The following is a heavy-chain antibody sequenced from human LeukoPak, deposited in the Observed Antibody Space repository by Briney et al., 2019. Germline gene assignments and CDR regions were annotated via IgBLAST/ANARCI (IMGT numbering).Heavy chain of an antibody. Sequence: GGSLRLSCAASGFIFSSYGMHWVRQAPGKGLEWVAVISYDGSNKYYADSARGRFTISRDNSKNTLYLQMNSLRAEDTAIYYCAKDISYYYGSGNLDVWGQGTTVTVPS. CDR1: GFIFSSYG. CDR2: ISYDGSNK. CDR3: AKDISYYYGSGNLDV. V-gene: IGHV3-30*18. J-gene: IGHJ6*02. D-gene: IGHD3-10*01.